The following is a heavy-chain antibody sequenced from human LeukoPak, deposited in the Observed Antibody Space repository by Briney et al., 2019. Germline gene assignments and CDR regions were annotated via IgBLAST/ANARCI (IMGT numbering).Heavy chain of an antibody. CDR1: GFTFSSYA. D-gene: IGHD3-10*01. V-gene: IGHV3-30*04. CDR2: ISYDGGNK. J-gene: IGHJ4*02. CDR3: ARGGDYYGSGSYAFDY. Sequence: PGGSLRLSCAASGFTFSSYAMHWVRQAPGKGLEWVAVISYDGGNKYYADSVKGRFTISRDNSKNTLYLQMSSLRAEDTAVYYCARGGDYYGSGSYAFDYWGQGTLVTVSS.